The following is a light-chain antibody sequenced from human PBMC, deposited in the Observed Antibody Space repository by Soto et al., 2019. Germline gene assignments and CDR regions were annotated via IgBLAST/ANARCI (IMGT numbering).Light chain of an antibody. Sequence: EILLTQSPGTLSLSPGERVTLSCRASQSVISRYLAWYQQKPGQAPRLLISGTSARATGIPDRFSGSGSGTDFTLSICRLEPEDFAVYYCQQYGNSRWTFGQGTKV. CDR1: QSVISRY. CDR2: GTS. CDR3: QQYGNSRWT. V-gene: IGKV3-20*01. J-gene: IGKJ1*01.